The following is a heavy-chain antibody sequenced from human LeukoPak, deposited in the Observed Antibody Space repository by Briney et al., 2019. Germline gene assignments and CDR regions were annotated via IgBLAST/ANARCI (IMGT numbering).Heavy chain of an antibody. CDR1: GFTFDNYA. CDR3: AKARRDGYNSWGIFDY. D-gene: IGHD5-24*01. V-gene: IGHV3-9*03. J-gene: IGHJ4*02. CDR2: ISWKGGSI. Sequence: GRSLRLSCAASGFTFDNYAMHWVRQPPGKGLEWVSGISWKGGSIGYADSVKGRFTISRDNAKNSLYLQMNSLRAEDMALYYCAKARRDGYNSWGIFDYWGQGTLVTVSS.